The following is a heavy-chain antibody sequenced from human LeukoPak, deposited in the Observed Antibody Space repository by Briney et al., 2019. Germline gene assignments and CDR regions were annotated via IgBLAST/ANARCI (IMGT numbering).Heavy chain of an antibody. CDR2: ISGSGGST. V-gene: IGHV3-23*01. CDR1: GFTFSSYA. D-gene: IGHD4-17*01. J-gene: IGHJ4*02. CDR3: ARDDYGETFDY. Sequence: GGSLRLSCAASGFTFSSYAVSWVRQAPGKGPEWVSAISGSGGSTYYADSVKGRFTISRDNSKNTLYLQMNSLRAEDTAVYYCARDDYGETFDYWGQGTLVTVSS.